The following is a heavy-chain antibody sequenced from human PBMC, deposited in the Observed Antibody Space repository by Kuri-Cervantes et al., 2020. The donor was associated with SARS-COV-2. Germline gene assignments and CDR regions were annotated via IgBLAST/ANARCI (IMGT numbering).Heavy chain of an antibody. Sequence: ASVKVSCKASGYTFSFYGFSWVRQAPGQGLEWMGWISSYSGNTNYAQNLQGRVTMTTDTSTNTAYMELRSLRSDDTAVYYCARGGLELQPGYFRHWGQGTLVTVSS. CDR2: ISSYSGNT. V-gene: IGHV1-18*01. D-gene: IGHD1-7*01. CDR3: ARGGLELQPGYFRH. CDR1: GYTFSFYG. J-gene: IGHJ1*01.